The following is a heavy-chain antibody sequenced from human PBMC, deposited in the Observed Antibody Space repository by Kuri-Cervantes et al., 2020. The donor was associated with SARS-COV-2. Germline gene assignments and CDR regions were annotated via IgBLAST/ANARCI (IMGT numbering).Heavy chain of an antibody. Sequence: GESLKISCKSLGSSFSSYFIAGVRQTPGKGLELMGSIFTRESETRYSPSFQGQVTISADKSITTAYLQWSSLKASDSAIYFCARWGGDYTRRTNYFYYGLDFWGQGTPVTVSS. CDR1: GSSFSSYF. V-gene: IGHV5-51*01. J-gene: IGHJ6*02. CDR2: IFTRESET. D-gene: IGHD4-11*01. CDR3: ARWGGDYTRRTNYFYYGLDF.